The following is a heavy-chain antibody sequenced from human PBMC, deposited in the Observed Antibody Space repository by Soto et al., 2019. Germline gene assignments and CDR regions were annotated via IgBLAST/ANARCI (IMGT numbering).Heavy chain of an antibody. Sequence: ESGGGVVQPGRSLRLSCAASGFTFSSYAMHWVRQAPGKGLEWVAVISYDGSNKYYADSVKGRFTISRDNSKNTLYLQMNSLRAEDTAVYYCAREADYGMDVWGQGTTVTVSS. V-gene: IGHV3-30-3*01. CDR2: ISYDGSNK. CDR1: GFTFSSYA. J-gene: IGHJ6*02. CDR3: AREADYGMDV.